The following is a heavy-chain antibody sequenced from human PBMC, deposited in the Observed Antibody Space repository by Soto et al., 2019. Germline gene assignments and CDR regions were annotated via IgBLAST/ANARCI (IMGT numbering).Heavy chain of an antibody. CDR1: GFTFSSYA. CDR2: ISGSGGST. J-gene: IGHJ3*02. CDR3: AKDPGYYDSSGWGDAFDI. D-gene: IGHD3-22*01. V-gene: IGHV3-23*01. Sequence: HPGGSLRLSCAASGFTFSSYAMSWVRQAPGKGLEWVSAISGSGGSTYYADSVKGRFTISRDNSKNTLYLQMNSLRAEDTAVYYCAKDPGYYDSSGWGDAFDIWGQGTMVTVSS.